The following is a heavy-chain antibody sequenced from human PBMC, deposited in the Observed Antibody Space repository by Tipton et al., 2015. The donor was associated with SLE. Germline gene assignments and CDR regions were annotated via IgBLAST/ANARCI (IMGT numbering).Heavy chain of an antibody. CDR1: GDSSSSGSSY. V-gene: IGHV4-61*02. Sequence: TLSLTCTVSGDSSSSGSSYWSWIRQPAGKGLEWIGRIYTSGSTNYNPSLKSRVTISVDTSKNQFSLKLSSVTAADTAVYYCARDRRGWYFDLWGRGTLVTVSS. CDR2: IYTSGST. D-gene: IGHD3-10*01. J-gene: IGHJ2*01. CDR3: ARDRRGWYFDL.